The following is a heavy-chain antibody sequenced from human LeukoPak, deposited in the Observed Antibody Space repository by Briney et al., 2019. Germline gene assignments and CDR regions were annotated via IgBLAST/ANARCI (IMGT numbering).Heavy chain of an antibody. CDR1: GFTLINSA. V-gene: IGHV1-58*01. CDR2: IIVGSGQT. J-gene: IGHJ5*02. CDR3: AAGGTLVRGVIIPFAP. D-gene: IGHD3-10*01. Sequence: GTSVKVSCKASGFTLINSAVQWVRQARGQRLEWVGWIIVGSGQTRYAQKFQERVTITRDMSTSTAFLELSSLRPEDSAVYYCAAGGTLVRGVIIPFAPWGQGTLVTVSS.